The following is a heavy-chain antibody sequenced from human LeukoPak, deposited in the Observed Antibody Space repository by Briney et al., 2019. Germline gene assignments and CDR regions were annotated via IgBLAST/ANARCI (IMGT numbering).Heavy chain of an antibody. Sequence: SGGSLRLSCAASGFTFSSYGLHWVRQAPGKGLEWVAFIRYGGSNKYYADSVKGRFTISRDNSKNTLYLQMNSLRAEDTAVYYCAKVADYYDSSGSGSAFDIWGQGTMVTVSS. D-gene: IGHD3-22*01. CDR2: IRYGGSNK. V-gene: IGHV3-30*02. CDR1: GFTFSSYG. J-gene: IGHJ3*02. CDR3: AKVADYYDSSGSGSAFDI.